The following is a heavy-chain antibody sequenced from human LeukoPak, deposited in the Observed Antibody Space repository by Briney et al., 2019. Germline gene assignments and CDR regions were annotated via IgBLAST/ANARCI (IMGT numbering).Heavy chain of an antibody. CDR3: ARASGWYYLDF. CDR2: IGTAGDT. CDR1: GFAFSRSD. D-gene: IGHD6-19*01. J-gene: IGHJ4*02. Sequence: GGSLRLSCAASGFAFSRSDMHWVRQVTGKGLEWVSAIGTAGDTYYPASVKGRFTISRENAKSPLYLQMNSLRAGDTAVYYCARASGWYYLDFWGQGTLVTVSS. V-gene: IGHV3-13*04.